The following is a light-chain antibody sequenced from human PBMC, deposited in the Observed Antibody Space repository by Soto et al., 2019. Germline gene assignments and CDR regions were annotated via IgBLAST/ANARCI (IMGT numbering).Light chain of an antibody. V-gene: IGLV2-14*01. CDR3: SSYTTSSTLV. CDR1: SSDVGGYKY. Sequence: QSALTQPASVSGSPGQSITISCTGTSSDVGGYKYVSWYQHHPGKAPKLMIFEVSHRPSGVSSRFSGSKSGNTASLTISGLQAEDEADYYCSSYTTSSTLVFGGGTKLTVL. J-gene: IGLJ2*01. CDR2: EVS.